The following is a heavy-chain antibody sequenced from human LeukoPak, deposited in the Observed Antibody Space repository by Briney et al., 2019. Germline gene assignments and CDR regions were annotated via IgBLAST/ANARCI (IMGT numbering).Heavy chain of an antibody. CDR2: ISGSDGST. J-gene: IGHJ5*02. CDR1: GFSFINYA. Sequence: PGGSLRLSCAASGFSFINYAMTWVCQAPGKGLEWVSAISGSDGSTYYSDSVTGRFTISRDNSKNTLYLQMTTLRTDDTDVYYCAKDGYNFWSAYQIDLWGQGTLVTVSS. V-gene: IGHV3-23*01. CDR3: AKDGYNFWSAYQIDL. D-gene: IGHD3-3*01.